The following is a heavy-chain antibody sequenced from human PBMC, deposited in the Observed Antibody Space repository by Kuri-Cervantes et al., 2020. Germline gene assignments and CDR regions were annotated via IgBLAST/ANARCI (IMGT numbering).Heavy chain of an antibody. CDR2: VSTTGDTT. D-gene: IGHD6-19*01. CDR1: GFTFSSYS. V-gene: IGHV3-23*01. J-gene: IGHJ4*02. Sequence: GESLKISCVASGFTFSSYSMSWVRQAPGKGLEWVSVVSTTGDTTNYVDSVKDRFTISRDNSKNTLYLQMNSLRVDDTAIYYCAKDAMAGAYFDYWGQGTLVTVSS. CDR3: AKDAMAGAYFDY.